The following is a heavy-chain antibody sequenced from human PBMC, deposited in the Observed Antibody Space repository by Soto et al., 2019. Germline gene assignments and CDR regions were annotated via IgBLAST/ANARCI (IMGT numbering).Heavy chain of an antibody. Sequence: PAESLRLSCTVSGFSFTNAWMCWVCLSPGKGLELIGRFKSKTDGETTDYARPVKVRLTISRDDSKKTLFVQITGLKTVDTAVYYCTTIITKGKWEIGPWGQGTLVTVSS. J-gene: IGHJ5*02. CDR1: GFSFTNAW. CDR3: TTIITKGKWEIGP. V-gene: IGHV3-15*05. CDR2: FKSKTDGETT. D-gene: IGHD1-26*01.